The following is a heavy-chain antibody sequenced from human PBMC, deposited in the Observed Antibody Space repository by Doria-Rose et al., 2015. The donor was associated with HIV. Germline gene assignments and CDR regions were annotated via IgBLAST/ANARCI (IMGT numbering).Heavy chain of an antibody. J-gene: IGHJ4*02. D-gene: IGHD1-1*01. CDR3: AKSLSALNSFDY. CDR1: GFILNTYV. Sequence: GSLRLSCAASGFILNTYVMNWVRQAPGKGLEWVSSIRGSGDTYYSDSVKGRSTISRDNSKNTLFLQMNSLRAEDTAVYYCAKSLSALNSFDYWGQGTLVTVSS. V-gene: IGHV3-23*01. CDR2: IRGSGDT.